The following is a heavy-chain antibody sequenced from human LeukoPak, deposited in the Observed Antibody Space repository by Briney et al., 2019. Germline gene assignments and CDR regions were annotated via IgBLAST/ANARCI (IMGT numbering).Heavy chain of an antibody. CDR3: ARGGGEDIVVVPPAIPGFDY. CDR1: GGSISSGSYY. V-gene: IGHV4-61*02. J-gene: IGHJ4*02. CDR2: IYTSGST. Sequence: SGTLSFTCTVSGGSISSGSYYWSWIRQPAGKGLEWIGRIYTSGSTNYNPSLKSRVTISVDTSKNQFSLKLSSVTAADTAVYYCARGGGEDIVVVPPAIPGFDYWGQGTLVTVSS. D-gene: IGHD2-2*01.